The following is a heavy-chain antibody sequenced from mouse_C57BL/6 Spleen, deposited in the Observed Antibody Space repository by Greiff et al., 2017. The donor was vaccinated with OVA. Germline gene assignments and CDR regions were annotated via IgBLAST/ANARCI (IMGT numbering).Heavy chain of an antibody. CDR2: IYPGNGGT. Sequence: QVQLQQSGAELVRPGASVKMSCKASGYTFTSYNMHWVKQTPKQGLEWIGAIYPGNGGTSYNQKFKGKATLTVDKSSSTAYMQLSSLTSDDSAVYYCARGTGATDALDYWGQGTSVTVSS. D-gene: IGHD4-1*01. CDR3: ARGTGATDALDY. V-gene: IGHV1-12*01. J-gene: IGHJ4*01. CDR1: GYTFTSYN.